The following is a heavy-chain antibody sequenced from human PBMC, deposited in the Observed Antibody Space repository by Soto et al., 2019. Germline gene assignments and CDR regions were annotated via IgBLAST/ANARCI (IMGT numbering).Heavy chain of an antibody. CDR3: ARDTGTHYDISFQH. CDR1: GYTFTSYA. CDR2: INAGNVNT. V-gene: IGHV1-3*01. J-gene: IGHJ1*01. Sequence: QVQLVQSGAEVKKPGASVKVSCKASGYTFTSYAMHWVRQAPGQRLEWMGWINAGNVNTKYSQKFQGRVTITRDTSASTAYMELSSLRSEDTAVYYCARDTGTHYDISFQHWGQGTLVTVSS. D-gene: IGHD3-9*01.